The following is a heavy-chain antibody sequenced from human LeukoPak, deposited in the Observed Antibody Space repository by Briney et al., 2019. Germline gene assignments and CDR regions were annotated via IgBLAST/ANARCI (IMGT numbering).Heavy chain of an antibody. Sequence: ASVKVSCKASGYTFTSYAIHWVRQAPGQSLEWMGWIIAGNGNTKYSQRFQGRVTITRDTSASTAYMELSGLRSDDTAVYYCARDCSGGPPGWFDPWGQGTLVTVST. CDR2: IIAGNGNT. CDR3: ARDCSGGPPGWFDP. D-gene: IGHD2-15*01. CDR1: GYTFTSYA. J-gene: IGHJ5*02. V-gene: IGHV1-3*01.